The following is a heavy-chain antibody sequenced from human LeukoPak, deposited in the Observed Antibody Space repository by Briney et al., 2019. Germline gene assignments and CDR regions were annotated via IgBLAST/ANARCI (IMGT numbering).Heavy chain of an antibody. CDR2: ISGSGGST. D-gene: IGHD3-10*01. CDR3: AKAGVRGDFQH. V-gene: IGHV3-23*01. Sequence: GGSLRLSCAASGFTFSSYAMSWVRRAPGKGLGRVSAISGSGGSTYYADSVKGRFTISRDNSKNTLYLQMNSLRAEDTAVYYCAKAGVRGDFQHWGQGTLVTVSS. CDR1: GFTFSSYA. J-gene: IGHJ1*01.